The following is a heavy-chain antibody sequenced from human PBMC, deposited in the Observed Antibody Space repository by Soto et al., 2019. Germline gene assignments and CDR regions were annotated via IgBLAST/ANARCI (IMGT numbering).Heavy chain of an antibody. CDR1: GFTVSNNY. J-gene: IGHJ4*02. Sequence: EVQLVESGGGLIQPGGSLRLSCAVSGFTVSNNYMSWVRQAPGKGLEGVSVIYSGGYTAYGDSVKGRFTISRDNSKNTLFHQMRHRRAGDPAVYYWATRGGGGGYWGQGTLVTVSS. D-gene: IGHD3-16*01. CDR2: IYSGGYT. V-gene: IGHV3-53*01. CDR3: ATRGGGGGY.